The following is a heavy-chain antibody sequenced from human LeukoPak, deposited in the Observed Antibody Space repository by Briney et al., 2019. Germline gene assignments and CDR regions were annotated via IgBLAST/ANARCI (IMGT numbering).Heavy chain of an antibody. CDR1: GGSLSGYY. CDR3: ARTRTYYDSSKGAFDI. V-gene: IGHV4-34*01. D-gene: IGHD3-22*01. Sequence: PSETLSLTCAVYGGSLSGYYWNWIRQPPGKGLEWTGEINHSGSTNYIPSLKSRVTISVDTSKNQFSLKLSSVTAADTAVYYCARTRTYYDSSKGAFDIWGQGTTVTVSS. CDR2: INHSGST. J-gene: IGHJ3*02.